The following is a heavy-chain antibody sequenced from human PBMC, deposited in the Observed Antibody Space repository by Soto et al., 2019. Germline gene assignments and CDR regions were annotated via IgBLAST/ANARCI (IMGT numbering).Heavy chain of an antibody. CDR1: GGSFSGYY. Sequence: SETLSLTCAVYGGSFSGYYWSWIRQPPGKGLEWIGEINHSGSTNYNPSLKSRVTISVDTSKNQFSLKLSSVTAADTAVYYCARNWNYVYGMDVWGQGTTVTVSS. D-gene: IGHD1-1*01. V-gene: IGHV4-34*01. J-gene: IGHJ6*02. CDR3: ARNWNYVYGMDV. CDR2: INHSGST.